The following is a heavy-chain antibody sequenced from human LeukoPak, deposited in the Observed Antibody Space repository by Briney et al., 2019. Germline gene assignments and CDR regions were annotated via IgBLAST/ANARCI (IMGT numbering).Heavy chain of an antibody. CDR3: ARATTVTTLDYYYGMDV. D-gene: IGHD4-17*01. CDR2: INPNSGGT. V-gene: IGHV1-2*02. J-gene: IGHJ6*02. Sequence: ASVKVSCKASGYTFTGYDMHWVRQAPGQGLEWMGWINPNSGGTNYAQKFQGRVTMTRDTSISTAYMELSRLRSDDTAVYYCARATTVTTLDYYYGMDVWSQGTTVTVSS. CDR1: GYTFTGYD.